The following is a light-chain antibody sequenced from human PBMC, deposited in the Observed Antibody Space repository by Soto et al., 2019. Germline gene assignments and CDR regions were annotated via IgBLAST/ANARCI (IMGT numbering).Light chain of an antibody. CDR1: QNINNW. J-gene: IGKJ1*01. Sequence: DIQMTQSPSPLSASIGDRVTITCRASQNINNWIAWYQQKPGKAPKLLIYDASSLESGVPSRFSGSGSGTEFTLTISSLQPDDFATYYRQQYNSYKAFGQGTKVDIK. V-gene: IGKV1-5*01. CDR3: QQYNSYKA. CDR2: DAS.